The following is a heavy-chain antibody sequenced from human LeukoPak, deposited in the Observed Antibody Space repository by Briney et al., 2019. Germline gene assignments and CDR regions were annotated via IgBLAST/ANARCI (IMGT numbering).Heavy chain of an antibody. CDR3: AKEQSDYDFWSGYWNYYYYYGMDV. J-gene: IGHJ6*02. CDR1: GFTFSSYG. D-gene: IGHD3-3*01. Sequence: GGSLRLSCAASGFTFSSYGMHWVRQAPGKGLEWVAVISYDGSNKYYADSVKGRFTISRDNSKNTLYLQMNSLRAEDTAVYYCAKEQSDYDFWSGYWNYYYYYGMDVWGQGTTVTVSS. CDR2: ISYDGSNK. V-gene: IGHV3-30*18.